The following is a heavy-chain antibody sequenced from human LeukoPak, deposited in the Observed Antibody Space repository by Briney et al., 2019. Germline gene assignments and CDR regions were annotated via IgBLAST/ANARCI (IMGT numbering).Heavy chain of an antibody. J-gene: IGHJ4*02. CDR2: IKQDGSEK. V-gene: IGHV3-7*03. CDR3: ARDTSCSGSSCKIY. Sequence: GGSLRLSCAASGFTFSNYWMSWVRQAPGKGLEWVANIKQDGSEKYYVDSVKGRFAISRDNTKNSLYLQMNSLTAEDTAMYYCARDTSCSGSSCKIYWGQGALVTVSS. D-gene: IGHD2-15*01. CDR1: GFTFSNYW.